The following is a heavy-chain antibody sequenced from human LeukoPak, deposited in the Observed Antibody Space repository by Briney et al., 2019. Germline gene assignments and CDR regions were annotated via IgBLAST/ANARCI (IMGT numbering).Heavy chain of an antibody. V-gene: IGHV4-39*01. CDR2: FYNSGST. Sequence: SETLSLTCTVSGGSISSYYWGWVRQPPGKGLEWIGSFYNSGSTFYNPSLKSRVTISVDTSKKQFSLRLTSVTAADTAVYYCVLMPGYWGQGILVAVSS. CDR1: GGSISSYY. D-gene: IGHD2-2*01. CDR3: VLMPGY. J-gene: IGHJ4*02.